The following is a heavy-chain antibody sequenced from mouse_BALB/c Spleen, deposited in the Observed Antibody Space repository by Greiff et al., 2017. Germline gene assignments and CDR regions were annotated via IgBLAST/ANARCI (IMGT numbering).Heavy chain of an antibody. CDR3: TRKGANWDKFAY. CDR2: IDPETGGT. D-gene: IGHD4-1*01. Sequence: QVQLQQSGAELVRPGASVTLSCKASGYTFTDYEMHWVKQTPVHGLEWIGAIDPETGGTAYNQKFKGKATLTADKSSSTAYMELRSLTSEDSAVYYCTRKGANWDKFAYWGQGTRVTVSA. J-gene: IGHJ3*01. V-gene: IGHV1-15*01. CDR1: GYTFTDYE.